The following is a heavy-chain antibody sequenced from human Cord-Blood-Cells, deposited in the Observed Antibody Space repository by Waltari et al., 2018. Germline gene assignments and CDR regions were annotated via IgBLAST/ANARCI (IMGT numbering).Heavy chain of an antibody. J-gene: IGHJ4*02. CDR3: ARDRYYDFWSGYSATVGYFDY. V-gene: IGHV3-7*01. Sequence: EVQLVESGGGLVQPGGSLRLSCAASGFTFSSYWMSWVRQAPGKGLEWVDNIKQDGSEKYYVDSVKGRFTISRDNAKNSLYLQMNSLRAEDTAVYYCARDRYYDFWSGYSATVGYFDYWGQGTLVTVSS. D-gene: IGHD3-3*01. CDR1: GFTFSSYW. CDR2: IKQDGSEK.